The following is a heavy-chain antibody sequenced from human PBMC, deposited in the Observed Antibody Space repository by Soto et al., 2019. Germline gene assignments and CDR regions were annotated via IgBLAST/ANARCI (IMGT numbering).Heavy chain of an antibody. V-gene: IGHV4-31*03. CDR2: VYYSGST. CDR1: GDSISSGGYY. Sequence: QVQLQESGPGLVKPSQTLSLTCTVSGDSISSGGYYWNWIRQHPGKGLEWIGYVYYSGSTDYIPSLKSRVTISVDTSKNQFSLKLSSVTAADTAVYYCARGSGDYYDSGRPPSSYGMDVWGQGTTVTVSS. D-gene: IGHD3-10*01. J-gene: IGHJ6*02. CDR3: ARGSGDYYDSGRPPSSYGMDV.